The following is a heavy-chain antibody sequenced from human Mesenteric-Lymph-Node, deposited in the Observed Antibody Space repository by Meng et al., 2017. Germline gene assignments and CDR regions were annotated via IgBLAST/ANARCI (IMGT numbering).Heavy chain of an antibody. J-gene: IGHJ4*02. CDR3: ARHIRWDYNFDY. CDR2: IYYSGST. Sequence: QVQLQESGPGLVKPSETLAPTCTVAGGSISSYYWNWIRQPPGKGLEWIGYIYYSGSTNYNPSLKTRVTISVDTSRNHFSLELSSVTAADTAVYYCARHIRWDYNFDYWGQGALVTVSS. V-gene: IGHV4-59*08. CDR1: GGSISSYY. D-gene: IGHD1-26*01.